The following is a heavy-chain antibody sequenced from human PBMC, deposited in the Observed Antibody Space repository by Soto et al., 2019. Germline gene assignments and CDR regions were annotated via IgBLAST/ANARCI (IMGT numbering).Heavy chain of an antibody. V-gene: IGHV4-34*01. CDR2: ISHSGRT. CDR3: ARNGGSTWYYFDS. CDR1: GGSFTGYY. D-gene: IGHD6-13*01. J-gene: IGHJ4*02. Sequence: QVQLQQWGAGLLKPSETLFLTCAVNGGSFTGYYGAWIRQSPGKGLEWIGEISHSGRTNYNPSLKSRVTISVDTSKNQFSLKVSSVTAADTGMYYCARNGGSTWYYFDSWGQGTVVTVSS.